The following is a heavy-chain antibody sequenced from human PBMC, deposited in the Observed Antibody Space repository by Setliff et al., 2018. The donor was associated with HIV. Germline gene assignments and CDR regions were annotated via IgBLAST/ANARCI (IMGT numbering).Heavy chain of an antibody. J-gene: IGHJ4*02. Sequence: SETLSLTCTVSGGSISSSSYYWGWIRQPPGKGLEWIGSIYYSGRTYYNPSLKSPVSISVDTSKNQFYLKLSSVTAADTAVYYCARGRVFCNGDSCYHLDSWGQGILVTVSS. CDR1: GGSISSSSYY. D-gene: IGHD2-15*01. CDR2: IYYSGRT. CDR3: ARGRVFCNGDSCYHLDS. V-gene: IGHV4-39*07.